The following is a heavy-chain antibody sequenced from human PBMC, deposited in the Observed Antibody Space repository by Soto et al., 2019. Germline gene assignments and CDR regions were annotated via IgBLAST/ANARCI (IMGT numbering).Heavy chain of an antibody. CDR1: GFTFDDYA. J-gene: IGHJ6*02. V-gene: IGHV3-9*01. CDR3: AKDKYYYGMDV. Sequence: EVQLVESGGGLVQPGRSLRLSCAASGFTFDDYAMHWVRQAPGKGLEWVSGISWNSGSIGYADSVKGRFTISRDNAKNSLYLQMNSLRAEDTALYYCAKDKYYYGMDVWGQGTTVTVSS. CDR2: ISWNSGSI.